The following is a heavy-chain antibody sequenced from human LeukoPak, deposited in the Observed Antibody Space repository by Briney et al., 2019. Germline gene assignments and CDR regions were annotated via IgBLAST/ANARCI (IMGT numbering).Heavy chain of an antibody. CDR3: QSRFLEWLLDY. Sequence: SETLSLTCTVSGGSISSNNYYWGWIRQPPGKGLEWIGSIYYGGDTYYNPSLKSRVTISVDTSKNQFSLKLGSVTAADTAIYYCQSRFLEWLLDYWGQGTLVTVSS. CDR2: IYYGGDT. CDR1: GGSISSNNYY. J-gene: IGHJ4*02. V-gene: IGHV4-39*01. D-gene: IGHD3-3*01.